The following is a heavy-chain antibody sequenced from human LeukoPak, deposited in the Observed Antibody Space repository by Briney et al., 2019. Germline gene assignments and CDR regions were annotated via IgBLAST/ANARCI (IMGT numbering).Heavy chain of an antibody. CDR3: ARGYCSGGSCYSYYYYNYMDV. D-gene: IGHD2-15*01. V-gene: IGHV4-4*02. Sequence: GSLRLSCAASGFTFNSYWMSWVRQAPGKGLEWIGSIHYSGSTNYNPSLKSRVTISVDTSKNQFSLKLSSVTAADTAVYYCARGYCSGGSCYSYYYYNYMDVWGKGTTVTVSS. CDR1: GFTFNSYW. CDR2: IHYSGST. J-gene: IGHJ6*03.